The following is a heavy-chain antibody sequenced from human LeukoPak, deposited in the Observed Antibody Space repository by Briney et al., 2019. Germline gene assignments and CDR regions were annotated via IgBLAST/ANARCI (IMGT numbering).Heavy chain of an antibody. D-gene: IGHD2-2*01. J-gene: IGHJ4*02. Sequence: GGSLRLSCAASGFTFSSYSMNWVRQAPGKGLEWVSSISSSSSYIYYADSVKGRFTISRDNAKNSLYLQMNSLRAEDTAVYYCARGPYCSSTSCYSDYWGQGTLVTVS. V-gene: IGHV3-21*01. CDR3: ARGPYCSSTSCYSDY. CDR1: GFTFSSYS. CDR2: ISSSSSYI.